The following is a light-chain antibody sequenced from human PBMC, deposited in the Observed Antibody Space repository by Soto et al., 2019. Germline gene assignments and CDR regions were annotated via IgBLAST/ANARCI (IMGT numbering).Light chain of an antibody. J-gene: IGKJ5*01. CDR2: AAS. Sequence: DIQMTTSQSSLSAPVRDRVTFTVPASQSISSWLAWYQQKPGKAPKLLIYAASSLQSGVPSRFSGSGSGTDFTLTISSLQPEDFATYYCQQANSFPPLTFGQGTRLEIK. V-gene: IGKV1-12*01. CDR1: QSISSW. CDR3: QQANSFPPLT.